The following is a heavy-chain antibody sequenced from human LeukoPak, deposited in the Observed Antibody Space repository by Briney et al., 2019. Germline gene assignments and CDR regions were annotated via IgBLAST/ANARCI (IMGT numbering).Heavy chain of an antibody. D-gene: IGHD3-9*01. CDR2: IWYDGSNK. V-gene: IGHV3-33*01. J-gene: IGHJ4*02. CDR3: ARDFDGISGG. CDR1: GFTFRSHG. Sequence: GRSLRLSCAASGFTFRSHGMHWVRQAPGRGLEWVAVIWYDGSNKYYADSVKGRFTISRDNSKNMLYLQMNSLRAEDTAVYYCARDFDGISGGWGQGTLVIVSS.